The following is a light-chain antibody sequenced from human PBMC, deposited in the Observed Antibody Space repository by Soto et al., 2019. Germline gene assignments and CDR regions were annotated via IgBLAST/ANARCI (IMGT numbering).Light chain of an antibody. J-gene: IGKJ2*01. Sequence: DIQMTQSPSSLSASVGDRVTITCRASQSIRTSLYWYQQKPEKAPKLLIYGGFSLQSGTPSSFSGSRPVTDFTRTISSLQPEDFAVSYCQQSYSTPPTIGQGTKVEIK. CDR3: QQSYSTPPT. V-gene: IGKV1-39*01. CDR2: GGF. CDR1: QSIRTS.